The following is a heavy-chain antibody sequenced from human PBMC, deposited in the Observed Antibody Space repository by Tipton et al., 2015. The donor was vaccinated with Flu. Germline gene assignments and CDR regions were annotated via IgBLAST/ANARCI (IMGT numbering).Heavy chain of an antibody. D-gene: IGHD4-11*01. Sequence: GLVKPSETLTLTCAVSGGSIGSFYWNWIRQPPGKGLEWIGYIYNNKYAKYNPSLKSRVTISVDTYKNQLDLEMRSVTAADMAVYYCARRDFSNYVSDPKNWFDRWGQGILVTVSS. J-gene: IGHJ5*02. CDR2: IYNNKYA. V-gene: IGHV4-4*09. CDR1: GGSIGSFY. CDR3: ARRDFSNYVSDPKNWFDR.